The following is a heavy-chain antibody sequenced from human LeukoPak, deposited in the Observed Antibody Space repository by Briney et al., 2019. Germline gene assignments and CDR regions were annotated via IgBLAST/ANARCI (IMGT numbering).Heavy chain of an antibody. CDR2: ISAYNGNT. V-gene: IGHV1-18*01. D-gene: IGHD2-8*01. J-gene: IGHJ4*02. CDR3: ARIAGYCTNGVCYMSHYLDY. Sequence: ASVKVSCKASGGTFSSYAISWVRQAPGQGLEWMGWISAYNGNTNYAQKLQGRVTMTTDTSTSTAYMELRSLRSDDTAAYYCARIAGYCTNGVCYMSHYLDYWGQGTLVTVSS. CDR1: GGTFSSYA.